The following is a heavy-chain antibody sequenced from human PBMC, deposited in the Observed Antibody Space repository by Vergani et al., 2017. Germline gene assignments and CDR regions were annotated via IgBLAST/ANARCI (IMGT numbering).Heavy chain of an antibody. J-gene: IGHJ4*02. CDR2: IYYSGST. CDR3: ARYTAMVRDFDY. D-gene: IGHD5-18*01. Sequence: QLQLQESGPGLVKPSETLSLTCTVSGGSISSSSYYWGWIRQPPGKGLEWMGSIYYSGSTYYNPSLKSRVTISVDTSKNQFSLKLSSVTALDTAVYYCARYTAMVRDFDYGGQGTLVTVSS. V-gene: IGHV4-39*07. CDR1: GGSISSSSYY.